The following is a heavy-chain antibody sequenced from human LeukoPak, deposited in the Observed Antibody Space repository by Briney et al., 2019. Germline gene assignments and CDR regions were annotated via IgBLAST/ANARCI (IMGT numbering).Heavy chain of an antibody. D-gene: IGHD3-10*01. Sequence: QSGGSLRLSCVVSGFTFDDYGMSWVRQAPGKGLEWVSYISSSSSNVNYAESVKGRFTISRDNAKNSLYLQMNSLRAEDTAVYYCARDSNFYDSGTYWGYYFDYWGQGTLVTVSS. V-gene: IGHV3-48*01. CDR2: ISSSSSNV. J-gene: IGHJ4*02. CDR1: GFTFDDYG. CDR3: ARDSNFYDSGTYWGYYFDY.